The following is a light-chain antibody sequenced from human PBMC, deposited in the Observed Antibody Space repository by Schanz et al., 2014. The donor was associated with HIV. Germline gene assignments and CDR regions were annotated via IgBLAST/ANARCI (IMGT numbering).Light chain of an antibody. Sequence: EIVLTQSPGTLSLSPGERATLSCWASQSVSSSYLAWYQQKPGQAPRLLIYGASSRATGIPDRFSGSGSGTDFTLTISRLEPEDFAVYYCQQYGRTLTFGGGTKVEIK. J-gene: IGKJ4*01. CDR1: QSVSSSY. V-gene: IGKV3-20*01. CDR2: GAS. CDR3: QQYGRTLT.